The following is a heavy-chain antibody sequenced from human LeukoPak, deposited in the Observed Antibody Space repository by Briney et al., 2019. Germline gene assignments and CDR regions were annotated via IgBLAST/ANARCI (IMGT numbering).Heavy chain of an antibody. CDR2: ISASGGTR. J-gene: IGHJ4*02. V-gene: IGHV3-23*01. D-gene: IGHD3-22*01. CDR3: ARVPHYYDTSGYSYFDY. CDR1: GFTSSSNA. Sequence: GGSLRLSCAASGFTSSSNAMSWVRQAPGKGPEWLSGISASGGTRYYADSVKGRFTISKDNSKNALYLQMDSLRAEDTAVYYCARVPHYYDTSGYSYFDYWGQGSRVTVSS.